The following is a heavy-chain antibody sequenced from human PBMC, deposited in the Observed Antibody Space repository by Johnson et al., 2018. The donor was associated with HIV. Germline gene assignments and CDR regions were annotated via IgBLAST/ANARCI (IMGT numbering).Heavy chain of an antibody. Sequence: VQVVESGGGFVQPGRSLRLSCTTSGFTFGDYPMSWFRQAPGKGLEWVGFIRRKTYGGTTEYAASAKGRFTISRDDSKSIAYLQMNSLRAGDTAVDYCARAVVWAGAFDLWGQGTMVTVSS. D-gene: IGHD2-8*02. J-gene: IGHJ3*01. V-gene: IGHV3-49*03. CDR3: ARAVVWAGAFDL. CDR1: GFTFGDYP. CDR2: IRRKTYGGTT.